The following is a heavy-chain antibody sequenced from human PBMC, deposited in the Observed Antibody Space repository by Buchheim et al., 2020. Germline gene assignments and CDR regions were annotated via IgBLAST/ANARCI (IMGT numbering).Heavy chain of an antibody. CDR1: GGSFSGYY. Sequence: QVQLQQWGAGLLKPSETLSLTCAVYGGSFSGYYWSWIRQPPGKGLEWIGEINHSGSTNYNPSLKSRVTISVDTSKNQFSLTLSSVTAADTAVYYCARDDGYCSSTSCKNWFDPWGQGPL. CDR2: INHSGST. J-gene: IGHJ5*02. CDR3: ARDDGYCSSTSCKNWFDP. V-gene: IGHV4-34*01. D-gene: IGHD2-2*01.